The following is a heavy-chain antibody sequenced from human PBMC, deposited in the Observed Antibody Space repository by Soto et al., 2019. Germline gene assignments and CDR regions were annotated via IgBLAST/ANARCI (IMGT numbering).Heavy chain of an antibody. V-gene: IGHV3-23*01. CDR2: ISGSGGST. CDR3: AKEENYYDSSGYYPRLFDY. Sequence: PGGSLRLSCAASGFTFSSYAMSWVRQAPGKGLEWVSAISGSGGSTYYADSVKGRFTISRDNSKNTLYLQMNSLRAEDTAVYYCAKEENYYDSSGYYPRLFDYWGQGTLVTVSS. J-gene: IGHJ4*02. D-gene: IGHD3-22*01. CDR1: GFTFSSYA.